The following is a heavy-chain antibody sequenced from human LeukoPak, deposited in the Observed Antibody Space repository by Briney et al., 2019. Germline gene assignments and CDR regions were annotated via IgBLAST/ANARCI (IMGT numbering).Heavy chain of an antibody. CDR1: GGSFSGYY. CDR2: INHSGST. V-gene: IGHV4-34*01. D-gene: IGHD3-10*01. Sequence: SETLSLTCAVYGGSFSGYYWSWIRQPPGKGLEWIGEINHSGSTNYNPSLKSRVTISVDTSKNQFSLKLSSVTAADTAVYYGASRVQGYYGSGSYYFDYWGQGTLVTVSS. CDR3: ASRVQGYYGSGSYYFDY. J-gene: IGHJ4*02.